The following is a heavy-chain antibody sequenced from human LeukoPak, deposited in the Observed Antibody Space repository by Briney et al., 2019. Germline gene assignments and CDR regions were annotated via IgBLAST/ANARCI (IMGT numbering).Heavy chain of an antibody. CDR3: VRSGYTYGQYGMDV. V-gene: IGHV5-51*01. CDR2: IYPGDSET. D-gene: IGHD2-15*01. Sequence: GESLQISCKGSGYIFTTYWIAWVRQMPGEGLEWMRIIYPGDSETRYSPSFQGQVTISVDKSITTAYLQWSSLKASDTAMYYCVRSGYTYGQYGMDVWGQGTTVTVSS. CDR1: GYIFTTYW. J-gene: IGHJ6*02.